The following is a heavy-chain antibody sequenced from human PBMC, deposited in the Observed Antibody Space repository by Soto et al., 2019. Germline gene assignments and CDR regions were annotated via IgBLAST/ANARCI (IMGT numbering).Heavy chain of an antibody. J-gene: IGHJ4*01. CDR1: GGSFSSGDYY. CDR2: IYYSGSA. CDR3: ARVPNLASFYYFGY. D-gene: IGHD3-3*02. V-gene: IGHV4-30-4*01. Sequence: SEALSLMSTVSGGSFSSGDYYWSWVRQPPGKGLEWIGYIYYSGSAYHNPSLKSRLTLSVDTSKNQFSLKLSSVTAADTAVYYCARVPNLASFYYFGY.